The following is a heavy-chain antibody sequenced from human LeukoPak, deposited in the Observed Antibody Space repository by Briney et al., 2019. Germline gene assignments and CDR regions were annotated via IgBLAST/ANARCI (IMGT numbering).Heavy chain of an antibody. V-gene: IGHV4-4*07. Sequence: PSETLSLTCRVSGGTIISYSWSWIRQPAGKGPEWIGRIYPTGNTDYNPSLKTRVTMSTDLSKKQFSLRLRSVTAADTAVYYCARLKFYDSTGYSPGYYMDVWGKGTAVTVSS. J-gene: IGHJ6*03. D-gene: IGHD3-22*01. CDR2: IYPTGNT. CDR1: GGTIISYS. CDR3: ARLKFYDSTGYSPGYYMDV.